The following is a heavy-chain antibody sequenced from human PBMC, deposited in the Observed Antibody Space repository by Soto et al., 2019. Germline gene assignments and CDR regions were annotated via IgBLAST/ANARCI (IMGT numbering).Heavy chain of an antibody. D-gene: IGHD3-22*01. Sequence: NPGGSLRLSCAASGFTFSSYSMNWVRQAPGKGLEWVSSISSSSSYIYYADSVKGRFTISRDNAKNSLYLQMNSLRAEDTAVYYCGRRGTYYYDSSGYYNWGQGTLVTVSS. J-gene: IGHJ4*02. CDR1: GFTFSSYS. CDR3: GRRGTYYYDSSGYYN. V-gene: IGHV3-21*01. CDR2: ISSSSSYI.